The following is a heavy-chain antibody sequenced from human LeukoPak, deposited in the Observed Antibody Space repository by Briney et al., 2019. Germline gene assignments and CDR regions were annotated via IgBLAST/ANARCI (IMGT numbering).Heavy chain of an antibody. CDR1: GFTFNGYS. D-gene: IGHD4-17*01. Sequence: PGGSLRLSCTASGFTFNGYSMNWVRQAPGKGLEWVSSISTSSSYIYYAESVKGRFTISRNNPKNSLYLQMNSLRAEDTAVYYCARNRGDPSYFDYWGQGTLVTVSS. V-gene: IGHV3-21*01. CDR3: ARNRGDPSYFDY. J-gene: IGHJ4*02. CDR2: ISTSSSYI.